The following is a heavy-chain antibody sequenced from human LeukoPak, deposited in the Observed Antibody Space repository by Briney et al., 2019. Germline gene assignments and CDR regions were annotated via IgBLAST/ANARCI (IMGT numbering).Heavy chain of an antibody. D-gene: IGHD3-10*01. CDR1: GFTFSSYG. V-gene: IGHV3-30*03. Sequence: GGSLRLSCAASGFTFSSYGMHWVRQAPGKGLEWVAVTSSDLNVKLYADSVKGRFTISRDNSRSTLYLQMNSLRPEDTAIYYCTREGYYGSGSPPSLYFDYWGQGTLVTVSS. CDR3: TREGYYGSGSPPSLYFDY. CDR2: TSSDLNVK. J-gene: IGHJ4*02.